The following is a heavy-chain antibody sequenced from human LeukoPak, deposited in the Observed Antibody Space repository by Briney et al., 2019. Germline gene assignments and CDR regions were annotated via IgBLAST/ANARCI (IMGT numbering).Heavy chain of an antibody. D-gene: IGHD1-26*01. J-gene: IGHJ4*02. CDR1: GVSVSSHY. CDR3: AREGEVGASDY. CDR2: IYSSGST. Sequence: PSETLSLTCTVSGVSVSSHYWSWIRQPPGKGPEWIAYIYSSGSTNYNPSLKSRVTISLDTSKNQFSLNLSSVTAADTAVYYCAREGEVGASDYWGQGTLVTVSS. V-gene: IGHV4-59*02.